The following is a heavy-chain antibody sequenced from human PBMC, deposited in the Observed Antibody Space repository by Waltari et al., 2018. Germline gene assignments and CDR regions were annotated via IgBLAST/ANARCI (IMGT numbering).Heavy chain of an antibody. CDR1: GFSLSTSGVG. Sequence: QITLKESGPTLVKPTQTLTLTCTFSGFSLSTSGVGAGWIRQPPGKALEWLALIYWDDDKRYSPSLKSRLTITKDTSKNQVVLTMTNMDPVDTATYYCAHSTYYYDSSGYDYWGQGTLVTVSS. J-gene: IGHJ4*02. V-gene: IGHV2-5*02. D-gene: IGHD3-22*01. CDR3: AHSTYYYDSSGYDY. CDR2: IYWDDDK.